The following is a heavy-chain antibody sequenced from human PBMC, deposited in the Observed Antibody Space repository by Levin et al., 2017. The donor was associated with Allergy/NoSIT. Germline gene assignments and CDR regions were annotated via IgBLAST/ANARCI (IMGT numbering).Heavy chain of an antibody. Sequence: ASVKVSCKVSGHTFTAYPIQWVQQAPGKGLEWMGRVDPDDGETKYAEKFQGRITMTADTSTDTSYLVLKSLRSEDTALYYCATVTSREYVYGMDVWGQGTTVIVSS. D-gene: IGHD2/OR15-2a*01. CDR1: GHTFTAYP. CDR3: ATVTSREYVYGMDV. CDR2: VDPDDGET. J-gene: IGHJ6*02. V-gene: IGHV1-69-2*01.